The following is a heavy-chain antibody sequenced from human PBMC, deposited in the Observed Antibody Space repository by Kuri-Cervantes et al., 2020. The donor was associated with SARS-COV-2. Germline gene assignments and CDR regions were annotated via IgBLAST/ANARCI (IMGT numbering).Heavy chain of an antibody. CDR1: GFTFGSYT. Sequence: GESLKISCAASGFTFGSYTMNWVRQAPGKGLEWLSSISGSSSFISYADSVEGRFTVSRDNAKNSLYLQIHSLRAEDTAVYYCVRVNDYSLYEPWDYWGQGTLVTVSS. V-gene: IGHV3-21*01. CDR3: VRVNDYSLYEPWDY. J-gene: IGHJ4*02. CDR2: ISGSSSFI. D-gene: IGHD4-11*01.